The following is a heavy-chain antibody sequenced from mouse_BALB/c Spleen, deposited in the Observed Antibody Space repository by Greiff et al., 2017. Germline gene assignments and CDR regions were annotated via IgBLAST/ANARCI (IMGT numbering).Heavy chain of an antibody. CDR2: ISYSGST. V-gene: IGHV3-2*02. D-gene: IGHD2-1*01. CDR3: AIYGNYGYFDY. J-gene: IGHJ2*01. CDR1: GYSITSDYA. Sequence: EVQLQESGPGLVKPSQSLSLTCTVTGYSITSDYAWNWIRQFPGNKLEWMGYISYSGSTSYNPSLKSRISITRDTSKNQFFLQLNSVTTEDTSTYYCAIYGNYGYFDYWGQGTTLTVSS.